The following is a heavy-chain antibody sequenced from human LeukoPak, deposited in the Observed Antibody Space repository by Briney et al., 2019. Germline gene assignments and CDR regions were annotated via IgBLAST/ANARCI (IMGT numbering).Heavy chain of an antibody. CDR3: ARGNSSGYHCDY. V-gene: IGHV1-8*03. J-gene: IGHJ4*02. Sequence: ASVKVSCKASGYTFTSYDINWVRQATGRGLEWMGWMNPNSGNTGYAQKFQGRVTITRNTSISTAYMELSSLRSEDTAVYYCARGNSSGYHCDYWGQGTLVTVSS. CDR2: MNPNSGNT. CDR1: GYTFTSYD. D-gene: IGHD3-22*01.